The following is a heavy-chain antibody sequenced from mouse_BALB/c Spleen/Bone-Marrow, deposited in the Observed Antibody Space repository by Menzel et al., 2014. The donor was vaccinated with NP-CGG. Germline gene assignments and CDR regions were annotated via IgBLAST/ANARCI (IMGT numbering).Heavy chain of an antibody. CDR1: GFTFSSYG. CDR2: INSNGGST. J-gene: IGHJ2*01. V-gene: IGHV5-6-3*01. Sequence: EVKLVESGGGLVQPGGSLKLSCAASGFTFSSYGMSWVRQTPDKRLELVATINSNGGSTYYPDSVKGRFTISRDNAKNTLYLQMSSLKSGDTAMYYCARERYYGNGRIFEYWGQGTTLTVSS. D-gene: IGHD1-1*01. CDR3: ARERYYGNGRIFEY.